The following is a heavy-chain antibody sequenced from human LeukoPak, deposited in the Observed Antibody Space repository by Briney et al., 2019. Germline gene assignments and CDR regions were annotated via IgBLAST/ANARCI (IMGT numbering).Heavy chain of an antibody. D-gene: IGHD3-3*01. Sequence: ASVKVSCKASGYTFTSYGISWVRQAPGQGLEWMGWISAYNGNTNYAQKLQGRVTMTTDTSTSTAYMEPRSLRSDDTAVYYCARITIFGVVIPYYYYGMDVWGQGTTVTVSS. CDR3: ARITIFGVVIPYYYYGMDV. J-gene: IGHJ6*02. CDR2: ISAYNGNT. V-gene: IGHV1-18*01. CDR1: GYTFTSYG.